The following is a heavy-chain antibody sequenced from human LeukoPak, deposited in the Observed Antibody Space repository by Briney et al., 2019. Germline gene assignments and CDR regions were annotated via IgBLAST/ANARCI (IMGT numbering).Heavy chain of an antibody. Sequence: ASVKVSCKASGYTFTSYYMHWVRQAPGQGLEWMGMINPSGGRTSYAQKFQGRVTMTRGTSTSTVYMELSSLRSEDTAVYYCARGGRDWNDRVELWGQGTLVTVSS. CDR2: INPSGGRT. J-gene: IGHJ4*02. D-gene: IGHD1-1*01. CDR3: ARGGRDWNDRVEL. V-gene: IGHV1-46*01. CDR1: GYTFTSYY.